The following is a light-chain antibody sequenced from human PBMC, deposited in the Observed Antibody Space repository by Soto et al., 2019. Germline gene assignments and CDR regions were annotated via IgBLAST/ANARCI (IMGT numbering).Light chain of an antibody. CDR2: EVT. CDR3: SSFVAGNNYWV. Sequence: QSLLTQPPSASGSPGRSVTISCTGTSSDVGGYDYVSWFQQHPGKAPKLIIYEVTKRPSGVPDRFSASKSGNTASLTVSGLQAEDEADYYCSSFVAGNNYWVFGGGTKLTVL. J-gene: IGLJ3*02. V-gene: IGLV2-8*01. CDR1: SSDVGGYDY.